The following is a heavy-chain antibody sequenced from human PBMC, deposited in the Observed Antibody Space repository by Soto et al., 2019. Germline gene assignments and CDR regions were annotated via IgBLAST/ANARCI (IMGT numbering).Heavy chain of an antibody. D-gene: IGHD6-13*01. Sequence: ASVKVSCKASGYTFTSYGIHWVRQAPGQRLEWMGWINAGNGDTKYSQKFQDGVTITRDTSASTAYMELSSLRSDDTAIYYCARSPLSLYSADFWWGLGTLVTVSS. J-gene: IGHJ4*02. CDR2: INAGNGDT. V-gene: IGHV1-3*01. CDR1: GYTFTSYG. CDR3: ARSPLSLYSADFW.